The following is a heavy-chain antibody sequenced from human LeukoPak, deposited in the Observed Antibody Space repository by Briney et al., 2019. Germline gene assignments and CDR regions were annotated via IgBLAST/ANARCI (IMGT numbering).Heavy chain of an antibody. D-gene: IGHD3-22*01. CDR3: ARDDDSSEMAFDI. CDR2: IKQDGSEK. Sequence: PGGSLRLSCAASGFTFSSYWMSWVRQAPGKGLEWVANIKQDGSEKYYVDSVKRRFTISRDNAKNSLYLQMNSLRAEDTAVYYCARDDDSSEMAFDIWGQGTMVTVSS. V-gene: IGHV3-7*01. J-gene: IGHJ3*02. CDR1: GFTFSSYW.